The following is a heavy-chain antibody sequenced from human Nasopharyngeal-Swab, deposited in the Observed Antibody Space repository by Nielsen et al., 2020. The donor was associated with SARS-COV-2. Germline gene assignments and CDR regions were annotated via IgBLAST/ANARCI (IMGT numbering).Heavy chain of an antibody. V-gene: IGHV1-46*04. Sequence: ASVKVSCKASGYTFTSYYLHWVRQVPGQGLEWMGIINPTDGSTSYAQKLEGRVTMTRVTSTSTVYMELNSLRSEDTAVYYCARVLPFRITGTSGMDVWGQGTTVTVSS. J-gene: IGHJ6*02. CDR3: ARVLPFRITGTSGMDV. CDR1: GYTFTSYY. D-gene: IGHD1-7*01. CDR2: INPTDGST.